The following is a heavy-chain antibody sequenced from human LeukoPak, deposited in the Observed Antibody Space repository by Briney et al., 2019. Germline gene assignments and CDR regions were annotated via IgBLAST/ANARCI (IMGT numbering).Heavy chain of an antibody. CDR3: AKSHPLEYDFWSGYSPRPSFDY. Sequence: GGSLRLSCAASGFTFSSYGMHWVRQAPGKGLEWVAFIRYDGSNKYYADSVKGRFTISRDNSKNTLYLQMNSLRAEDSALYYCAKSHPLEYDFWSGYSPRPSFDYWGQGTLVTVSS. V-gene: IGHV3-30*02. J-gene: IGHJ4*02. CDR2: IRYDGSNK. D-gene: IGHD3-3*01. CDR1: GFTFSSYG.